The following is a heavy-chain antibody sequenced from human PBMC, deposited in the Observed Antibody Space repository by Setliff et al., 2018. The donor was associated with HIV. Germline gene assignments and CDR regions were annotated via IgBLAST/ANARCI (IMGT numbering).Heavy chain of an antibody. CDR3: ATDFGECGGDCFPQAGDY. V-gene: IGHV1-18*01. CDR1: GYTFTSYG. J-gene: IGHJ4*02. D-gene: IGHD2-21*01. Sequence: EASVKVSCKASGYTFTSYGISWVRQAPGQGLEWMGWISAYNGNTIYAEKFQGRVTITADTSTDTAYMELSSLRSEDTAVYYCATDFGECGGDCFPQAGDYWGQGTLVTVSS. CDR2: ISAYNGNT.